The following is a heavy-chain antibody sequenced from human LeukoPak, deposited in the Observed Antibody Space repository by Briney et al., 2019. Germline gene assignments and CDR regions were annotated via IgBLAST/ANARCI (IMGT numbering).Heavy chain of an antibody. J-gene: IGHJ6*03. D-gene: IGHD3-10*01. CDR2: MNPNSGNT. CDR1: GYTFTSYD. V-gene: IGHV1-8*03. Sequence: ASVKVSCKASGYTFTSYDINWVRQATGQGLEWMGWMNPNSGNTGYAQKFQGRVTITRNTSISTAYMELSSLRSEDTAVYYCARASKITMVRGVIITSNYYYYMDVWGKGTTVTISS. CDR3: ARASKITMVRGVIITSNYYYYMDV.